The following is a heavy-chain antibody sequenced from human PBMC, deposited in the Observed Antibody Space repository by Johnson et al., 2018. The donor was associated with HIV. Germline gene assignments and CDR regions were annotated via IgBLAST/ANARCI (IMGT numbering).Heavy chain of an antibody. CDR1: EFTVTNYA. D-gene: IGHD4-17*01. J-gene: IGHJ3*02. Sequence: QMQLVESGGGAVQPGRSLRLYCAVSEFTVTNYAMHWVRLAPGKGLQWVALISYDGSNKYYADSVKGRFTISRDNSKNTLYLQMNSLRAEDTAVYYCARVHADAVTTWSEGAYDIWGQGTMVTVSS. V-gene: IGHV3-30-3*01. CDR2: ISYDGSNK. CDR3: ARVHADAVTTWSEGAYDI.